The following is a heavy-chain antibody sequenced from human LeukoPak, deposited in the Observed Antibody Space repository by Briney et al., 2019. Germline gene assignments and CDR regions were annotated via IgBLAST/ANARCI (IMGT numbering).Heavy chain of an antibody. Sequence: SETLSLTCTDSGGSISSYYWSWIRQPPGKGLEWIGYIYYSGSTNYNPSLKSRVTISVDTSKNQFSLKLSSVTAADTAVYYCAKGNWNQYDYWGQGTLVTVSS. CDR3: AKGNWNQYDY. J-gene: IGHJ4*02. CDR2: IYYSGST. V-gene: IGHV4-59*01. CDR1: GGSISSYY. D-gene: IGHD1-20*01.